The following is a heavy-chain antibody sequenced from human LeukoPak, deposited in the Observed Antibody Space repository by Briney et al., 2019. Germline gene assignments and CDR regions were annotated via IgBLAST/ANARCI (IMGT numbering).Heavy chain of an antibody. V-gene: IGHV4-61*02. J-gene: IGHJ6*03. D-gene: IGHD3-22*01. CDR1: GGSISTGDYS. Sequence: SETLSLTCTVSGGSISTGDYSWTWIRQPAGKGLEWIGRIYTSGSTNYNPSLKSRVTMSVDTSKNQFSLKLSSVTAADTAVYYCARDLQWFPYYMDVWGKGTTVTVSS. CDR3: ARDLQWFPYYMDV. CDR2: IYTSGST.